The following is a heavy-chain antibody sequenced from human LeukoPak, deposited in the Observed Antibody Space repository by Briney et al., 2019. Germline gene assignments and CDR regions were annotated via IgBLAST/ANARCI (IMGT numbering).Heavy chain of an antibody. V-gene: IGHV3-21*03. CDR2: ISSSSSYI. D-gene: IGHD2-15*01. J-gene: IGHJ4*02. CDR3: ARGEDIVVEVAALGGYFDY. CDR1: GFTFSSYS. Sequence: GGSLRLSCAASGFTFSSYSMNWVRQAPGKGLEWVSSISSSSSYIYYADSVKGRFTISRDNAKNSLYLQMNSLRAEDTAVYYCARGEDIVVEVAALGGYFDYWGQGTLVTVSS.